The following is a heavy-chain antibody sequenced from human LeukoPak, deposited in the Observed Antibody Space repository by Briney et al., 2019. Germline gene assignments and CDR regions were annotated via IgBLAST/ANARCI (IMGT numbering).Heavy chain of an antibody. V-gene: IGHV4-34*01. CDR1: GGSLSDYY. D-gene: IGHD3-10*01. CDR2: INHSRST. Sequence: SETLSLTCAVYGGSLSDYYWSWIRQSPGKGLEWIGEINHSRSTKYSPSLKSRVTISVDTSKNQSSLKLSSVTAADTAVYYCARRVGRWFGERAYYYNYMDVWDKGTPVTISS. CDR3: ARRVGRWFGERAYYYNYMDV. J-gene: IGHJ6*03.